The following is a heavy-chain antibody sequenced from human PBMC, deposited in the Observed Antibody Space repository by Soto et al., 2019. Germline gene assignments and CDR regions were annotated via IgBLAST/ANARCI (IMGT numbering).Heavy chain of an antibody. CDR1: GFTFSSYW. D-gene: IGHD5-18*01. J-gene: IGHJ4*02. CDR3: ARDLYTTTAMVGY. CDR2: IKQDGSEK. V-gene: IGHV3-7*01. Sequence: PGGSLRLSCAASGFTFSSYWMSWVRQAPGKGLEWVANIKQDGSEKYYVDSVKGRFTISRDNAKNSLYLQMNSLRAEDTAVYYCARDLYTTTAMVGYWGQGTLVTGSS.